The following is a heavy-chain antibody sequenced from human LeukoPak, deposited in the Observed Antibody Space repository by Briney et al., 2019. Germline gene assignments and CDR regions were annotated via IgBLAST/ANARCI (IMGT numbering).Heavy chain of an antibody. CDR3: ASHYGFYFDY. CDR1: GFTVNTKY. CDR2: IYSGGST. D-gene: IGHD4-17*01. J-gene: IGHJ4*02. Sequence: GGSLRLSCAASGFTVNTKYMIWVRQAPGKGLEWVSVIYSGGSTYYANSVKGRFIISRDNSKNTLYLQMNSLRVEDTAVYYCASHYGFYFDYWGQGTLVTVSS. V-gene: IGHV3-53*01.